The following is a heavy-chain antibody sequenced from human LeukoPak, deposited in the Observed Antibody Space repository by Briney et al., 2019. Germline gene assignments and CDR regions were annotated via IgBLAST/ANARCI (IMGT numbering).Heavy chain of an antibody. V-gene: IGHV3-53*05. CDR1: GFTVSSNY. CDR2: IYSGGST. D-gene: IGHD1-1*01. J-gene: IGHJ3*02. Sequence: QPGGSLRLSCAASGFTVSSNYMSWVRQAPGKGLEWVSVIYSGGSTYYADSVRGRFTISRDNSKNTVYLQMNSLRVDDTAVYYCARTDRTGTAGSAFDNWGQGTEVTVSS. CDR3: ARTDRTGTAGSAFDN.